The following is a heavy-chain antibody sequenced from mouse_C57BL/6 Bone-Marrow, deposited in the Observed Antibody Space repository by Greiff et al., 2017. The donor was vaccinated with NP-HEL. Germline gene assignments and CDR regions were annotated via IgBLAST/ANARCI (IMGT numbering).Heavy chain of an antibody. J-gene: IGHJ2*01. V-gene: IGHV1-42*01. CDR1: GYSFTGYY. D-gene: IGHD1-1*01. CDR3: ARSDTVVEGGTLYFDD. Sequence: EVQLQQSGPELVKPGASVKISCKASGYSFTGYYMNWVKQSPEKSLEWIGEINPSTGGTNYNQKFKAKATLTVDKSSSTAYMQLKSLTSEDSAVYYCARSDTVVEGGTLYFDDWGQGTTLTVSS. CDR2: INPSTGGT.